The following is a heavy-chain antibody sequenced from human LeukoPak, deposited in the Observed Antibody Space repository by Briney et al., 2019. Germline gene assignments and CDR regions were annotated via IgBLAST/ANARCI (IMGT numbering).Heavy chain of an antibody. CDR1: GFTFSSYG. V-gene: IGHV3-33*01. CDR2: IWYDGSKK. CDR3: ERDSSRGIDP. J-gene: IGHJ5*02. D-gene: IGHD6-13*01. Sequence: PGGSLGLSCAASGFTFSSYGMHWVRQAPGKGLEWVAVIWYDGSKKYYADSVKGRFTISRDNSKNTLYLQMNRLRAEDTAVYYCERDSSRGIDPWGQGTLVTVFS.